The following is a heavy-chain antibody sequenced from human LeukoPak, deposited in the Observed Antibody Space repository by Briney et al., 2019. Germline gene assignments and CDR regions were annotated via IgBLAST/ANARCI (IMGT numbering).Heavy chain of an antibody. Sequence: PGGSLRLSCAASGFTFSDHYMDWVRQAPGKGLEWVSRTRNKANSYTTEYAASVKGRFTISRDDSKNSLYLQMNSLKTEDTAVYYCASIYSGSYSDDYWGQGTLVTVSS. CDR3: ASIYSGSYSDDY. CDR1: GFTFSDHY. CDR2: TRNKANSYTT. J-gene: IGHJ4*02. V-gene: IGHV3-72*01. D-gene: IGHD1-26*01.